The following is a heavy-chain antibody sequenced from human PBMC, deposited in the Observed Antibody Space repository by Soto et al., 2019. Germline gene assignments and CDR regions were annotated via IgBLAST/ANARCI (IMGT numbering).Heavy chain of an antibody. CDR3: ARLGATLGYCSGGSCPFDF. J-gene: IGHJ4*02. CDR1: GGSISSGGYY. D-gene: IGHD2-15*01. V-gene: IGHV4-31*03. CDR2: IFYSGTT. Sequence: TLSLTCTVSGGSISSGGYYWSWIRQHPGKGLEWIGYIFYSGTTNYNPSLKSRVTISVDTSKNQLSLKLSSVTATDTAVYFCARLGATLGYCSGGSCPFDFWGQGTLVTVSS.